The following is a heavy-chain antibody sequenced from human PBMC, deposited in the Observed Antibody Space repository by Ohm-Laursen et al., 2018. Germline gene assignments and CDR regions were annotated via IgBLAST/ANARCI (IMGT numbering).Heavy chain of an antibody. V-gene: IGHV3-30*18. Sequence: SLRLSCSASGFTFSSYGMHWVRQAPGKGLERVAVISYDGSNKYYADSVKGRFTISRDNSKNTLYLQMNSLRAEDTAVYYCAKTVANYYDSSGYYPHQYYYYYYGMDVWGQGTTVTVSS. D-gene: IGHD3-22*01. CDR2: ISYDGSNK. J-gene: IGHJ6*02. CDR1: GFTFSSYG. CDR3: AKTVANYYDSSGYYPHQYYYYYYGMDV.